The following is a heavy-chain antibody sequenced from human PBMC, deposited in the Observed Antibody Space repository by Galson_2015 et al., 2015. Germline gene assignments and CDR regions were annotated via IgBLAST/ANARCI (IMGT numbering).Heavy chain of an antibody. J-gene: IGHJ4*02. CDR2: ISDSGRST. D-gene: IGHD2/OR15-2a*01. Sequence: SLRLSCAASGFSFRSYAMTWVRQAPGKGLEWVSGISDSGRSTYYADSVKGRFIVSRDNSKNILYLQMNSLTAEDTAIYYCAKDFYIHDSQSFRYFDYWGQGTLVTASS. CDR3: AKDFYIHDSQSFRYFDY. CDR1: GFSFRSYA. V-gene: IGHV3-23*01.